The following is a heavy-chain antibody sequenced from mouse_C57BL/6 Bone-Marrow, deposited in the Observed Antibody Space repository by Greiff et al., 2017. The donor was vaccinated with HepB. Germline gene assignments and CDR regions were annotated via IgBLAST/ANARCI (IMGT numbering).Heavy chain of an antibody. Sequence: QVQLKESGAELVKPGASVKMSCKASGYTFTTYPIEWMKQNHGKSLEWIGNFHPYNDDTKYNEKFKGKATLTVEKSSSTVYLALSRLTSDDSAVYYCARTNYRNWYFDVWGTGTTVTVSS. CDR1: GYTFTTYP. D-gene: IGHD2-14*01. V-gene: IGHV1-47*01. CDR3: ARTNYRNWYFDV. J-gene: IGHJ1*03. CDR2: FHPYNDDT.